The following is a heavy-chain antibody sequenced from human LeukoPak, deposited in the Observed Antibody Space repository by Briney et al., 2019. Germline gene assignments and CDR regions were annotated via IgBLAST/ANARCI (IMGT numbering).Heavy chain of an antibody. V-gene: IGHV3-7*01. J-gene: IGHJ6*03. Sequence: GGSLRLSCAASGFTFSSYWMSWVRQAPGKGLEWVANIKQDGSEKYYVDSVKGRFTISRDNAKNSLYLQMNSLRAEDTAVYYCARSGEYYDFWSGYYMDVWGKGTTVTVSS. CDR1: GFTFSSYW. D-gene: IGHD3-3*01. CDR3: ARSGEYYDFWSGYYMDV. CDR2: IKQDGSEK.